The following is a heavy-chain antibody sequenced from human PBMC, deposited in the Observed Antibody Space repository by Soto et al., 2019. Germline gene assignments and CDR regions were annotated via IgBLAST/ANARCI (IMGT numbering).Heavy chain of an antibody. CDR2: IKSDGSEK. D-gene: IGHD3-3*01. J-gene: IGHJ4*02. V-gene: IGHV3-7*01. Sequence: EVQLVESGGGLVQPGGSLRLSCAASGFTFSNYWMTWVRQAPGKGLEWVASIKSDGSEKQYVDSVKSRFTISRDNAKNSLYLQMNTLRAEDTAVYYCARYEWGQGTLVIVSS. CDR3: ARYE. CDR1: GFTFSNYW.